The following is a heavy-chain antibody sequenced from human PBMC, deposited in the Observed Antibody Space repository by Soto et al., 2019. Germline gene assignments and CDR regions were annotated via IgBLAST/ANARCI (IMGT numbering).Heavy chain of an antibody. V-gene: IGHV3-23*01. CDR3: AKATTNGGWFNPFDS. CDR2: LSGSGTST. J-gene: IGHJ4*02. Sequence: GGSLRLSCAASGFSFVNYAINWVRQAPGKGLEWVSGLSGSGTSTYYADSVKGRFTISRDNSRDTLFLQMNSLTADDTAVYYCAKATTNGGWFNPFDSWGQGALVTVSS. CDR1: GFSFVNYA. D-gene: IGHD6-19*01.